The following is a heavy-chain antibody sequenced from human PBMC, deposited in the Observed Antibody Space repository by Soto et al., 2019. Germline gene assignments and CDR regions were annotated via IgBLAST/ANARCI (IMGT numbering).Heavy chain of an antibody. D-gene: IGHD2-21*02. J-gene: IGHJ4*02. Sequence: GGSLSLACLVSPVTFSSDAMICDRHAQKKWLEWVSGLTGNDRSTVYADSVKGRFTISRDNAKNTLYLQMNSLTVEDTAVFFCAKGASDCGGDCYSYYFDFWSQGALVTVSS. CDR2: LTGNDRST. V-gene: IGHV3-23*01. CDR1: PVTFSSDA. CDR3: AKGASDCGGDCYSYYFDF.